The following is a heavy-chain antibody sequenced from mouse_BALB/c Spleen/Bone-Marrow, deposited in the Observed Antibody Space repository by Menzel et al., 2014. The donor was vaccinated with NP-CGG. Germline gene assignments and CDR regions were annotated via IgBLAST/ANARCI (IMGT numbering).Heavy chain of an antibody. J-gene: IGHJ4*01. V-gene: IGHV1-9*01. Sequence: QVQLKESGAELMKPGASVKISCKATGYTFSSYWIEWVKQRPGHGLEWIGEILPGSGGTNYSEKFKGKATFTADTSSNTAYMQLNSLTSEDSAVYYCARSMDYWGQGTSVTVSS. CDR2: ILPGSGGT. CDR3: ARSMDY. CDR1: GYTFSSYW.